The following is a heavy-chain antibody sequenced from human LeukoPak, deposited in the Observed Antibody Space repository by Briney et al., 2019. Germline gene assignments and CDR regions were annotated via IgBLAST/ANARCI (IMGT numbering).Heavy chain of an antibody. CDR1: GGSFSDYY. Sequence: SETLSLTCAVYGGSFSDYYWSWIRQPPGKGLEWIGEINHSGSTNYNPSLKSRVTISVDTSKNQFSLKLSSVTAADTAVYYCARQRVVTATCDAFDIWGQGTMVTVSS. V-gene: IGHV4-34*01. J-gene: IGHJ3*02. D-gene: IGHD2-21*02. CDR3: ARQRVVTATCDAFDI. CDR2: INHSGST.